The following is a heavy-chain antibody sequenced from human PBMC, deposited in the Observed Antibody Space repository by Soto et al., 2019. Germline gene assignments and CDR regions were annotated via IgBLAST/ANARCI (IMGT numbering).Heavy chain of an antibody. J-gene: IGHJ3*02. Sequence: GGSLRLSCAASGFTFSSYGMHWVRQAPGKGLEWVAVISYDGSNKYYADSVKGRFTISRDNSKNTLYVQMNSLRAEDTAVYYCAKDFKTLDAFDIWGQGTMVTVSS. CDR1: GFTFSSYG. V-gene: IGHV3-30*18. CDR2: ISYDGSNK. CDR3: AKDFKTLDAFDI.